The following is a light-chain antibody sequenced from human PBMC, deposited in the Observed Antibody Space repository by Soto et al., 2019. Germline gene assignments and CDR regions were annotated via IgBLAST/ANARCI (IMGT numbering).Light chain of an antibody. J-gene: IGLJ1*01. Sequence: SYELTQPPSVSVSPGQTASITCSGDKLGDKYVCWYQQKPGQSPVLVIYQDTKRPSGTPERFSGSNSGNTATLTISGTQAMDEADYYCQAWDSSTYVFGTGTKVTVL. CDR2: QDT. V-gene: IGLV3-1*01. CDR3: QAWDSSTYV. CDR1: KLGDKY.